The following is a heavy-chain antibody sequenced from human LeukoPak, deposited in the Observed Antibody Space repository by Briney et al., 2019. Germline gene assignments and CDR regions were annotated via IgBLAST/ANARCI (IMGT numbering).Heavy chain of an antibody. V-gene: IGHV4-59*01. D-gene: IGHD5-12*01. CDR2: IYYSGST. J-gene: IGHJ4*02. Sequence: SETLSLTCTVSGGSISSYYWSWIRQPPGKGLGWIGYIYYSGSTNYNPSLKSRVTISVDTSKNQFSLKLSSVTAADTAVYYCAREDSGYDYGFDYWGQGTLVTVSS. CDR3: AREDSGYDYGFDY. CDR1: GGSISSYY.